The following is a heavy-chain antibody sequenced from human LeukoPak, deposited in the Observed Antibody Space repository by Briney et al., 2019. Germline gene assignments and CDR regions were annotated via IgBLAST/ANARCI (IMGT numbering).Heavy chain of an antibody. CDR1: GGSISSGDYY. CDR2: TYYSGST. Sequence: PSETLSLTCTVSGGSISSGDYYWSWIRQPPGKGLEWIGYTYYSGSTYYNPSLKSRVTISVDTSKNQFSLKLSSVTAADTAVYYCARGKSSTSFDYWGQGTLVTVSS. J-gene: IGHJ4*02. V-gene: IGHV4-30-4*01. CDR3: ARGKSSTSFDY. D-gene: IGHD2-2*01.